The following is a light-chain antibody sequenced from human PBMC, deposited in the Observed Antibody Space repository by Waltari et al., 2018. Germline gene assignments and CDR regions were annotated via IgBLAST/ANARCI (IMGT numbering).Light chain of an antibody. Sequence: QSALTQPASMSGSPGHSVTISCTGTSHDVGGSNLASWYQQHPGKAPKLIIFEVTKRPSGVSNRFSGSRSGNTASLTLSGLQPEDEAAYYCCSYAGTDSWVFGGGTKVTVL. V-gene: IGLV2-23*02. CDR3: CSYAGTDSWV. CDR1: SHDVGGSNL. CDR2: EVT. J-gene: IGLJ3*02.